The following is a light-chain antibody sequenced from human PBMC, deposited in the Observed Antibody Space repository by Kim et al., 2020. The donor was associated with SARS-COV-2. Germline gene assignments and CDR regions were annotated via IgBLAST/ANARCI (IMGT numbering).Light chain of an antibody. CDR1: ALPNQY. CDR2: EDT. V-gene: IGLV3-25*03. Sequence: SYELTQPPSVSVSPGQTARITCPGDALPNQYAYWFQQKPGQAPVLVIYEDTERPSGIPERFSGSTSGTTVTLTISGVQAEDEADYYCQSSDSSETFWVYG. J-gene: IGLJ3*02. CDR3: QSSDSSETFWV.